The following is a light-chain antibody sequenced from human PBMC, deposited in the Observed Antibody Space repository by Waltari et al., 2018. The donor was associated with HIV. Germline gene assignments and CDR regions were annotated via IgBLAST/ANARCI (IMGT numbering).Light chain of an antibody. J-gene: IGKJ1*01. V-gene: IGKV4-1*01. Sequence: SQLPDCLHAGMGESATIAGCPRQSLLSRSDNKNYLSWFQQKPGQPPKLLIYWASTRGSGVPARFSASGSGTNFTLTISSLQAEDVATYYCQQSYKSPWTFGQGTKV. CDR3: QQSYKSPWT. CDR2: WAS. CDR1: QSLLSRSDNKNY.